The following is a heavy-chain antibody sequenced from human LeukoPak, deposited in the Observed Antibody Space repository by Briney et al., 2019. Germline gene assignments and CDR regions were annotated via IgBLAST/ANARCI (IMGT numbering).Heavy chain of an antibody. CDR2: IKTDGSLI. CDR3: ARAGHGYKYYFDY. D-gene: IGHD5-24*01. J-gene: IGHJ4*02. Sequence: GGSLRLSCVASGSTFSSYWMTWVRQAPGKGLEWVANIKTDGSLIYYVDSVKGRFTISRDNAKNSLYLQMNSLRVEDTAVYYCARAGHGYKYYFDYWGQGTLVTVSS. CDR1: GSTFSSYW. V-gene: IGHV3-7*01.